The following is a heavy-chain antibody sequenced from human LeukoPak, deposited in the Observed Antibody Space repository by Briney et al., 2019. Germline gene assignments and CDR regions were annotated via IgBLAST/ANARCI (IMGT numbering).Heavy chain of an antibody. CDR1: GGSISSSSYY. Sequence: SETLSLTCTVSGGSISSSSYYWGWIRQPPGKGLEWIGSIYYSGSTYYNPSLKSRVTISEDTSKHQFSLKLSSVTAADTAVYYCARDPANYSDSSGYSGAFDIWGQGTMVSVSS. D-gene: IGHD3-22*01. CDR3: ARDPANYSDSSGYSGAFDI. V-gene: IGHV4-39*07. CDR2: IYYSGST. J-gene: IGHJ3*02.